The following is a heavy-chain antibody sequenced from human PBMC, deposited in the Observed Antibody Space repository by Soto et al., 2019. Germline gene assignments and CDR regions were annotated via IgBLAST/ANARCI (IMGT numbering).Heavy chain of an antibody. V-gene: IGHV3-7*01. Sequence: EVQLVESGGGLVQPGGSLRLSCAASGFTFSSYWMSWVRQAPGKGLEWVANIKQDGSEKYYVDSVKGRFTISRDNAKNSLYLQMNSLRAEDTAVYYCARVWGAVAGSYWYFDLWGRGTLVTVSS. CDR2: IKQDGSEK. D-gene: IGHD6-19*01. CDR3: ARVWGAVAGSYWYFDL. J-gene: IGHJ2*01. CDR1: GFTFSSYW.